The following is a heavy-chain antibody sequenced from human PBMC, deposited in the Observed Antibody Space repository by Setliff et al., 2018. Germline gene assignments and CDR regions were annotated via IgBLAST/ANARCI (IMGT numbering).Heavy chain of an antibody. Sequence: PGGSLRLSCAASGFTFSNYWMSWVRQAPGKGLEWVANIKEDGSEKNLVESVKGRFTISRDNAKKSLYLQMNSLRAEDTALYYCARVYAYSYGFDYWGQGTPVTVSS. CDR2: IKEDGSEK. CDR1: GFTFSNYW. V-gene: IGHV3-7*01. D-gene: IGHD3-16*01. J-gene: IGHJ4*02. CDR3: ARVYAYSYGFDY.